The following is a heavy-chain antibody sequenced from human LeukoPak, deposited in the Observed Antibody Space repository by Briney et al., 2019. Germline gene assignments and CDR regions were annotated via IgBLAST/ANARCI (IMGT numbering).Heavy chain of an antibody. D-gene: IGHD3-22*01. V-gene: IGHV3-74*01. CDR3: ARELGVGVIGDAFDI. CDR2: VNTDGSST. Sequence: GGSLRLSCAASGFTFSSYSMNWVRQAPGQGLAWVSRVNTDGSSTTYAESVKGRFTISKDNAKNTLYLQMNGLRAEDTAVYYCARELGVGVIGDAFDIWGQGTVVTVSS. J-gene: IGHJ3*02. CDR1: GFTFSSYS.